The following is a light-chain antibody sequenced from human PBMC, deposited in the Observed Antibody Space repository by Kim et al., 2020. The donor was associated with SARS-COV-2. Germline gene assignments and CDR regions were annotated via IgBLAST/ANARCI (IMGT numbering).Light chain of an antibody. Sequence: AAVVDRVTITCRASQSISSWLAWYQQKPGKAPKLLIYKASSLESGVPSRFSGSGSGTEFTLTISSLQPDDFATYYCQQYNSYSYTFGQGTKVDIK. V-gene: IGKV1-5*03. CDR2: KAS. CDR1: QSISSW. CDR3: QQYNSYSYT. J-gene: IGKJ1*01.